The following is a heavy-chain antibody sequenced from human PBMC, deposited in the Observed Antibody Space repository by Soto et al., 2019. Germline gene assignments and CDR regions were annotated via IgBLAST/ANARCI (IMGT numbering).Heavy chain of an antibody. V-gene: IGHV1-46*01. D-gene: IGHD6-13*01. CDR3: ARVGSSSWYLGGMDV. CDR2: INPSGGST. J-gene: IGHJ6*02. CDR1: GYTFTSYY. Sequence: ASVKVSCKASGYTFTSYYMHWVRQAPGQGLEWMGIINPSGGSTSYAQKFQGRVTMTRDTSKSTVYMELSSLRSEDTAVYYCARVGSSSWYLGGMDVWGQGTTVTVSS.